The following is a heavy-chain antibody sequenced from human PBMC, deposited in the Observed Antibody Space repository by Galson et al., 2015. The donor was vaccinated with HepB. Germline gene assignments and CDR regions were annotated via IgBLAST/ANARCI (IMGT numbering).Heavy chain of an antibody. V-gene: IGHV3-48*03. Sequence: SLRLSCAASGFTFSSYDMNWVRQAPGKGLEWVSYISSSGSTIYYADSVKGRFTISRDNAKNSLYLQMNSLRAADTAVYYCARNPGLLEWLLYFDFWGQGTLVTVSS. CDR2: ISSSGSTI. J-gene: IGHJ4*02. CDR3: ARNPGLLEWLLYFDF. D-gene: IGHD3-3*01. CDR1: GFTFSSYD.